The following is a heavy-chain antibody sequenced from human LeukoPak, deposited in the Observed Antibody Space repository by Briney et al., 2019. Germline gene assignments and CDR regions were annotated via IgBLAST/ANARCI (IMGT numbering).Heavy chain of an antibody. V-gene: IGHV4-61*02. CDR1: GGSISSGSYY. J-gene: IGHJ3*02. D-gene: IGHD1-26*01. CDR2: IYTSGST. CDR3: ARVLRYSGSYWELDAFDI. Sequence: SQTLSLTCTVSGGSISSGSYYWSWIRQPAGKGLEWIGRIYTSGSTNYNPSLKSRVTMSVDTSKNQFSLKLSSVTAADTAVYYCARVLRYSGSYWELDAFDIWGQGTMVTVSS.